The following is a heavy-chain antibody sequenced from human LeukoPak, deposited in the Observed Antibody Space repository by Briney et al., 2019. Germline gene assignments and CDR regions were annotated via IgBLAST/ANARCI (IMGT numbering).Heavy chain of an antibody. CDR3: ARDRAEWQYYFDTSGDYYVGDSFDI. V-gene: IGHV4-4*07. J-gene: IGHJ3*02. D-gene: IGHD3-22*01. CDR2: IYTTGTT. CDR1: GDSITSYY. Sequence: SETLSPTCTVSGDSITSYYWSWIRQSAEKGLEWIGRIYTTGTTNYNPSLKGRVTVSVDTSKNQFFLKLRSVTAADTAVYYCARDRAEWQYYFDTSGDYYVGDSFDIWGQGTMVTVSS.